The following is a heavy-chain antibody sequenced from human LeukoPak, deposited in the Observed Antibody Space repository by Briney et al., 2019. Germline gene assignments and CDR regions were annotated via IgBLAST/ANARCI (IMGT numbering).Heavy chain of an antibody. CDR1: GFTFSSYN. Sequence: TGGSLRLSCAASGFTFSSYNMNWVRQAPGKGLEWVSSISSTSRSYIYYADSVKGRFTISRDNARNSLYLQMNSLRADDTALYSCARQEARNYYYEGLDYWGQGTLVTVSS. CDR2: ISSTSRSYI. V-gene: IGHV3-21*01. D-gene: IGHD3-22*01. CDR3: ARQEARNYYYEGLDY. J-gene: IGHJ4*02.